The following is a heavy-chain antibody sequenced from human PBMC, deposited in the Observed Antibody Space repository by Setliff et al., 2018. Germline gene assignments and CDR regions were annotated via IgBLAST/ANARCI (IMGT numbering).Heavy chain of an antibody. CDR3: ARLRGAFDY. Sequence: PSETLSLTCTVSGGSISSYYWSWIRQPPGKRLEWIGCIYYSGSTNYNPSLESRVTISVDTSKNQFSLRLNSATAADTAVYYCARLRGAFDYWGQGTLVTVS. D-gene: IGHD3-16*01. CDR1: GGSISSYY. CDR2: IYYSGST. V-gene: IGHV4-59*01. J-gene: IGHJ4*02.